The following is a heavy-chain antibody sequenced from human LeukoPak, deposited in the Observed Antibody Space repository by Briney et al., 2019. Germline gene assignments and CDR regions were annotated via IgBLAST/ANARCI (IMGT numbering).Heavy chain of an antibody. CDR2: INIDGTV. Sequence: GGSVTLACAASGFTFSNYWMYWVRQAPGKGLVWVSGINIDGTVRYADSVKGRFTISRDNAKNTLYLQMNSLSAEDTAIYYCSRLAGIMGGSKWGQGTLVTVSS. CDR1: GFTFSNYW. D-gene: IGHD3-16*01. CDR3: SRLAGIMGGSK. V-gene: IGHV3-74*01. J-gene: IGHJ4*02.